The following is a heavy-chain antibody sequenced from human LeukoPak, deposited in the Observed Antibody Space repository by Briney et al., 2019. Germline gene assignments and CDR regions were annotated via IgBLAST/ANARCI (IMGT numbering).Heavy chain of an antibody. CDR2: IKQDGSEK. D-gene: IGHD3-9*01. CDR3: AVWGYYDILTGYYAFYYYYGMDV. V-gene: IGHV3-7*01. J-gene: IGHJ6*02. Sequence: GGSLRLSCAASGFTFSSYGMHWVHQAPGKGLEWVANIKQDGSEKYYVDSVKGRFTISRDNAKNSLYLQMNSLRAEDTAVYYCAVWGYYDILTGYYAFYYYYGMDVWGQGTTVTVSS. CDR1: GFTFSSYG.